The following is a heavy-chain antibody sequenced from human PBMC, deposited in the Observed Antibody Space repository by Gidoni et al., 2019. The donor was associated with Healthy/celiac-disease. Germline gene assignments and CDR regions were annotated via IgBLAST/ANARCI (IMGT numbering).Heavy chain of an antibody. CDR1: GGSFSGYY. CDR2: INHSGST. V-gene: IGHV4-34*01. D-gene: IGHD3-10*01. J-gene: IGHJ6*02. CDR3: ARIRLRVRGVIGGSYYGMDV. Sequence: QVQLQQWGAGLLKPSATLSLTCAVYGGSFSGYYWSWIRQPPGKGLEWIGEINHSGSTNYNPSLKSRVTISVDTAKNQFSLKLSSVTAADTAVYYCARIRLRVRGVIGGSYYGMDVWGQGTTVTVSS.